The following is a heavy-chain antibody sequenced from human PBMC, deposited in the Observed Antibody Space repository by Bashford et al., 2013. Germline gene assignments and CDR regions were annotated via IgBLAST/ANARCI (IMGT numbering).Heavy chain of an antibody. V-gene: IGHV3-48*01. CDR1: GFSFSTYS. D-gene: IGHD2-2*01. J-gene: IGHJ3*02. Sequence: GSLRLSCAASGFSFSTYSMSWVRRAPGKGLEWVSYIGSSRNTIYYADSVKGRFTISRDNAKNSLYLQMNSLRAEDTAIYYCARVLQVPAAQYYAFDIWGQGTTVTVSS. CDR2: IGSSRNTI. CDR3: ARVLQVPAAQYYAFDI.